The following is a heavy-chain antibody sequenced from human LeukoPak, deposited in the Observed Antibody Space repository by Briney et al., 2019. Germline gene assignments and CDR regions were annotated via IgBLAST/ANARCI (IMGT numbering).Heavy chain of an antibody. CDR1: GYTFTGYY. Sequence: ASVKVSCKASGYTFTGYYMHWVRQAPGQGLEWMGWINPNSGGTNYAQKFQGRVTMTRDTSISTAYMELSRLRSDDTAVYYCARDPPYSSGWYTGVYYFDYWGRGTLVTASS. CDR3: ARDPPYSSGWYTGVYYFDY. J-gene: IGHJ4*02. V-gene: IGHV1-2*02. CDR2: INPNSGGT. D-gene: IGHD6-19*01.